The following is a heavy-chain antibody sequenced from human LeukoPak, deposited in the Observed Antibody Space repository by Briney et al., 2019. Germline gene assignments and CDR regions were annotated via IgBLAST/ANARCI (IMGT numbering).Heavy chain of an antibody. CDR3: ARGADSSGYYSIFYFDY. D-gene: IGHD3-22*01. J-gene: IGHJ4*02. V-gene: IGHV4-59*01. Sequence: SETLSLTCTVSGGSISSYYWNWIRQPPGKGLEGIGYIYYSGSTNYNPSLKSRVTISVDTSKNQFSLNLSSVTAADTAVYYCARGADSSGYYSIFYFDYWGQGTLVTVSS. CDR2: IYYSGST. CDR1: GGSISSYY.